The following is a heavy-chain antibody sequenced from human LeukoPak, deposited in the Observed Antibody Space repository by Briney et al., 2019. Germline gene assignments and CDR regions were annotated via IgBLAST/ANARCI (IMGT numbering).Heavy chain of an antibody. D-gene: IGHD2-15*01. J-gene: IGHJ5*02. V-gene: IGHV4-34*01. CDR1: GGSFSGYY. CDR3: ARGNPYKVLLRPQSNWFDP. CDR2: INHSGST. Sequence: SETLSLTCAVYGGSFSGYYWSWIRQPPGKGLEWIGEINHSGSTNYNPSLKSRVTISVDASKNQFSLELNSVTAADTAVYYCARGNPYKVLLRPQSNWFDPWGQGTLVTVSS.